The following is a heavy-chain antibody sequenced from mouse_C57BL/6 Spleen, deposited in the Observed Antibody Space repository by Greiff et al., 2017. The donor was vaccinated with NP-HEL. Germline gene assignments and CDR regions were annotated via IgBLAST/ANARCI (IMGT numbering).Heavy chain of an antibody. Sequence: EVKLVESGGGLVKPGGSLKLSCAASGFTFSSYAMSWVRQTPEKRLEWVATISDGGSYTYYPDNVKGRFTISRDNAKNNLYLQMSHLKSEDTAMYYCAREYYGYDFDYWGQGTTLTVSS. CDR1: GFTFSSYA. CDR2: ISDGGSYT. D-gene: IGHD2-2*01. J-gene: IGHJ2*01. CDR3: AREYYGYDFDY. V-gene: IGHV5-4*01.